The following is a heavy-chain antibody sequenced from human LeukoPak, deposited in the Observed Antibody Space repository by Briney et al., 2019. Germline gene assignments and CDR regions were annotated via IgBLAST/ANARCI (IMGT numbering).Heavy chain of an antibody. Sequence: GGSLRLSCAASGFTSSSYSMNWVRQAPGKGLEWVSYISSSSSTIYYADSVKGRFTISRDNAKNSLYLQMNSLRAEDTAVYYCASMFGEVYTLYYYYGMDVWGQGTTVTVSS. CDR2: ISSSSSTI. V-gene: IGHV3-48*04. J-gene: IGHJ6*02. CDR1: GFTSSSYS. D-gene: IGHD3-10*02. CDR3: ASMFGEVYTLYYYYGMDV.